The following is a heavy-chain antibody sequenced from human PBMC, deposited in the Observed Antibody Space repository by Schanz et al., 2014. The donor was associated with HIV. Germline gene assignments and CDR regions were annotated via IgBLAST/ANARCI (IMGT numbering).Heavy chain of an antibody. D-gene: IGHD3-10*01. Sequence: EVHLLESGGGLVQPGGSLRLSCAASGFTFSDYGMAWVRQAPGKGLEWVSSISGSGGLTYSADSVKGRFTISRDNSKNTLFLQMNTLRAGDTAVFYCVKSGSWGGSGSYRDYGGQGTLVTVSS. CDR2: ISGSGGLT. CDR3: VKSGSWGGSGSYRDY. V-gene: IGHV3-23*01. J-gene: IGHJ4*02. CDR1: GFTFSDYG.